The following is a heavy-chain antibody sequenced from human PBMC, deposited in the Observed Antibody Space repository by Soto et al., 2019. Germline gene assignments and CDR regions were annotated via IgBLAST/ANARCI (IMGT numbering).Heavy chain of an antibody. CDR3: ARGGIVAVPAALSSYVDYTNYRFDS. V-gene: IGHV1-69*01. Sequence: QVQLAQSGAEVRKPGSSVKVSCRASGGSFSDFAFSWVRQAPGQGLEWMGGIIPMFAATKYAQRFQGRVNITADASTRTVYLALNSLTSDDSAVYYCARGGIVAVPAALSSYVDYTNYRFDSWGQGTLVSVSS. D-gene: IGHD2-15*01. CDR1: GGSFSDFA. CDR2: IIPMFAAT. J-gene: IGHJ4*02.